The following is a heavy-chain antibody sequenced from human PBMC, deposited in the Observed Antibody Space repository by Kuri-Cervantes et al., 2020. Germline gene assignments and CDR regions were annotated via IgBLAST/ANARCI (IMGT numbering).Heavy chain of an antibody. CDR2: ISAYNGNT. Sequence: ASVKVSCKASGYSFTSYGISWVRQAPGQGLEWMGWISAYNGNTNYAQKLQGRVTMTTDTSTSTAYMELRSLRSDDTAAYYCAREPWDQALSSNDYWGQGTLVTVSS. CDR1: GYSFTSYG. J-gene: IGHJ4*02. D-gene: IGHD1-26*01. CDR3: AREPWDQALSSNDY. V-gene: IGHV1-18*01.